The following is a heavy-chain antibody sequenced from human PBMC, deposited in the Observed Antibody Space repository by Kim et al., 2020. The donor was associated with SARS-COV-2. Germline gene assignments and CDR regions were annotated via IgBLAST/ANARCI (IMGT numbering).Heavy chain of an antibody. CDR1: GGSISSSSYY. V-gene: IGHV4-39*07. CDR2: IYYSGST. CDR3: ARVGGGSSSWYRSYGMDV. J-gene: IGHJ6*02. D-gene: IGHD6-13*01. Sequence: SETLSLTCTVSGGSISSSSYYWGWIRQPPGKGLEWIGSIYYSGSTYNPSLKSRVTISVDTSKNQFSLKLSSVTAADTAVYYCARVGGGSSSWYRSYGMDVWGQGTTVTVSS.